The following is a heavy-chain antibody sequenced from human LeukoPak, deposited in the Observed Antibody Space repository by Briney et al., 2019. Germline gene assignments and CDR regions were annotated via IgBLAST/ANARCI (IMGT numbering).Heavy chain of an antibody. Sequence: ASVKVSCKASGYTFTSYGISWVRQAPGQGLEWMGWISAYNGNTNYAQKLQGRVTMTTDTSTSTAYMELSRLRSDDTAVYYCARDIAARRAGYYFDYWGQGTLVTVSS. D-gene: IGHD6-6*01. V-gene: IGHV1-18*01. CDR3: ARDIAARRAGYYFDY. CDR1: GYTFTSYG. CDR2: ISAYNGNT. J-gene: IGHJ4*02.